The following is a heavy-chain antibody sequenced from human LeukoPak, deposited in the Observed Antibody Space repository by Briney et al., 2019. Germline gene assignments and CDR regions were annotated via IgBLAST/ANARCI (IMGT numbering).Heavy chain of an antibody. CDR1: GGSISSYY. CDR2: IYYSGST. D-gene: IGHD5-24*01. V-gene: IGHV4-59*01. J-gene: IGHJ6*03. Sequence: SETLSLTCTVSGGSISSYYWSWIRQPPGKGLEWIGYIYYSGSTNYNPSLKSRVTVSVDTSKNQFSLKLSSVTAADTAVYYCARGADLEMATITDYYYMDVWGKGTTVTVSS. CDR3: ARGADLEMATITDYYYMDV.